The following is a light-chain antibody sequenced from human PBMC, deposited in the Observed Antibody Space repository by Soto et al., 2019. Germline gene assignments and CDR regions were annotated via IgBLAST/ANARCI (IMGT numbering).Light chain of an antibody. Sequence: QSALTQPASVSGSPGQWITISCTGTSSDIGSNNYVSWFQQRPGKAPTLIIYEVSNRPSGVSTHFSGSKSGNTASLTISGLLPEDEAEYYCSSYTTTTRLFGGGTKVTVL. J-gene: IGLJ3*02. V-gene: IGLV2-14*01. CDR3: SSYTTTTRL. CDR1: SSDIGSNNY. CDR2: EVS.